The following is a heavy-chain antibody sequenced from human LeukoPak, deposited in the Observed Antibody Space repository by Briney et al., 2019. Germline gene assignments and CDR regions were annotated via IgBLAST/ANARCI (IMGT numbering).Heavy chain of an antibody. V-gene: IGHV3-30-3*01. J-gene: IGHJ6*02. CDR2: ISYDGNNK. D-gene: IGHD6-13*01. CDR3: AKVPFSSRLYYYYYYALDL. Sequence: GGSLRLSCAASAFTVNNYAMHWVRQAPGKGLEWVAAISYDGNNKYYSDSVKGQFTISRDNSKNTLYLQMNSLRAEDTAVYYCAKVPFSSRLYYYYYYALDLWGQGTTVTVSS. CDR1: AFTVNNYA.